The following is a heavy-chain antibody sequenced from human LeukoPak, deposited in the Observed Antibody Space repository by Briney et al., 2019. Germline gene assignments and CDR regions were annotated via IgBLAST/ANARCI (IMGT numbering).Heavy chain of an antibody. CDR1: GFTFSNAW. Sequence: GGSLRLSCATSGFTFSNAWMNWVRQAPGKGLEWVGRIRSNSDDGTIDYAAPVKGRFTLSRVDSKTTLYLQMNSLQTEDTAVYYCATDFYDSTWSQGTLVTVSS. CDR3: ATDFYDST. D-gene: IGHD3-22*01. J-gene: IGHJ5*02. CDR2: IRSNSDDGTI. V-gene: IGHV3-15*07.